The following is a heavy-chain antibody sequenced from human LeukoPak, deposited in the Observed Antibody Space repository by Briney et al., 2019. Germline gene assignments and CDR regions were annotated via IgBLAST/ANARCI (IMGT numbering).Heavy chain of an antibody. J-gene: IGHJ4*02. CDR3: ARDRWLDF. CDR2: IYYTGST. CDR1: GASISSYY. Sequence: SETLSLTCTVSGASISSYYWSWVRQPPGEGLEWIGYIYYTGSTNYNPSLKSRVTLSVDTSKNQLSLNLRSVTAADTAVYYCARDRWLDFWGQGTLVTVSS. D-gene: IGHD6-19*01. V-gene: IGHV4-59*01.